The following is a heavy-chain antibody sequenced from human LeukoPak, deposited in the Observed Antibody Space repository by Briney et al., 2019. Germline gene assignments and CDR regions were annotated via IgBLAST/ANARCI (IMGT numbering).Heavy chain of an antibody. J-gene: IGHJ6*04. CDR1: GGSFSSHY. D-gene: IGHD6-19*01. CDR3: ARGLRQGSAWSWGPKEKSYQYMDV. V-gene: IGHV4-34*01. Sequence: SETLSLTCGVSGGSFSSHYWTWIRQPPGKGLEWIGEINPRGSTDYNPSLESRVTVSADTSRNQLSLSLTSVTAADSAVYFCARGLRQGSAWSWGPKEKSYQYMDVWGTGTTVIVSS. CDR2: INPRGST.